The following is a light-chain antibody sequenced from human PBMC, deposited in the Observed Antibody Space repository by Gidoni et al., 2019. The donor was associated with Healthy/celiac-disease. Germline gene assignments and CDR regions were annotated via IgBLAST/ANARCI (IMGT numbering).Light chain of an antibody. CDR3: QSYDSSLSGSRV. V-gene: IGLV1-40*01. J-gene: IGLJ3*02. CDR2: GTS. CDR1: SSNIGAGYD. Sequence: QSVLTQPPSVSGAPGQRVTISCTGSSSNIGAGYDLHWDHQLPGTAPKLLIYGTSNRPSGVPDRFSGSKSGTSASLAITGLQAEDEADYYCQSYDSSLSGSRVFGGGTKLTVL.